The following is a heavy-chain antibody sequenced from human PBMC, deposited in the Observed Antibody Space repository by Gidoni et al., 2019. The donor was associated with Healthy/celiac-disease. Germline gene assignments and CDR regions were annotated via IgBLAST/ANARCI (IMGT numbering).Heavy chain of an antibody. D-gene: IGHD3-22*01. CDR3: ARGPPGNYDSKVWYFDY. CDR2: ILPILGIA. Sequence: QVQLVQSGAAVKKPGSSVKVSCKASGGTFRSYTISWVRQAPGQGLEWMGRILPILGIANYAQKFQGRVTITADKSTSTAYMELSSLRSEDTAVYYCARGPPGNYDSKVWYFDYWGQGTLVTVSS. V-gene: IGHV1-69*02. J-gene: IGHJ4*02. CDR1: GGTFRSYT.